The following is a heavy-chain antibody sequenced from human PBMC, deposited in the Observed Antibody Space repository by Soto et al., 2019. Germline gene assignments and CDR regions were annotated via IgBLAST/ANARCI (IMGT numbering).Heavy chain of an antibody. V-gene: IGHV3-30*18. Sequence: PGGSLRLSCAASAFTFRTYGMHWVRQAPGKGLEWVAVISYDGSNKYYADSVKGRFTISRDNSKNTLYLQMNSLRAEDTAVYYCAKAAQGSSCHYYGMDVWGQGTTVTVSS. D-gene: IGHD6-6*01. CDR1: AFTFRTYG. J-gene: IGHJ6*02. CDR3: AKAAQGSSCHYYGMDV. CDR2: ISYDGSNK.